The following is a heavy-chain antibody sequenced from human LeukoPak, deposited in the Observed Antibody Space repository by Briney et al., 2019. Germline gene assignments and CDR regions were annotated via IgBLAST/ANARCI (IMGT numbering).Heavy chain of an antibody. D-gene: IGHD3-9*01. CDR2: IYASGSA. V-gene: IGHV4-59*10. CDR3: ARVAYDILTGYLYYFDY. CDR1: GGSFSTYY. J-gene: IGHJ4*02. Sequence: SETLSLTCAVYGGSFSTYYWSWIRQPAGKGLEWIGRIYASGSANYNPSLKSRVTMSVDTSKNQFSLKLSSVTAADTAVYYCARVAYDILTGYLYYFDYWGQGTLVTVSS.